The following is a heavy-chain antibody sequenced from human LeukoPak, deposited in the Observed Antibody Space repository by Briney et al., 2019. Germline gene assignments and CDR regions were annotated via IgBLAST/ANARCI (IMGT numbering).Heavy chain of an antibody. D-gene: IGHD5-12*01. CDR3: ARDIIVATIGGVGVDY. CDR1: GYTFTSYG. Sequence: ASVKVSCKASGYTFTSYGISWVRQAPGQGLEWMGWISAYNGNTNYAQKLQGRVTMTTDTSTSTAYMELRSLRSDDTAVYYCARDIIVATIGGVGVDYWGQGTLVTVSS. CDR2: ISAYNGNT. J-gene: IGHJ4*02. V-gene: IGHV1-18*01.